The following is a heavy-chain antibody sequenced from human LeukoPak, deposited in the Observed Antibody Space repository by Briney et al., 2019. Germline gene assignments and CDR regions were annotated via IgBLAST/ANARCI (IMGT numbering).Heavy chain of an antibody. D-gene: IGHD2-2*01. CDR3: ATHCSSSSCYVRLWYFDL. J-gene: IGHJ2*01. V-gene: IGHV3-48*03. Sequence: GGSLRLSCAASGLTFSSYEMNWVRRAPGKGLEWVSYISSSGSTIYYADSVKGRFTISRDNAKNSLYLQMNSLRAEDTAVYYCATHCSSSSCYVRLWYFDLWGRGTLVTVSS. CDR1: GLTFSSYE. CDR2: ISSSGSTI.